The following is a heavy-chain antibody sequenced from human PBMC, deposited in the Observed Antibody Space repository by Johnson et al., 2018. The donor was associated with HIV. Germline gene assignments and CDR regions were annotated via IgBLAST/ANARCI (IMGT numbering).Heavy chain of an antibody. J-gene: IGHJ3*02. CDR2: IRYDGSNK. CDR3: ARGALGAFDI. V-gene: IGHV3-33*08. D-gene: IGHD3-3*02. Sequence: VQLVESGGGVVRPGRSLRLSCEASGFSFSNYAMDWVRQAPGKGLEWVAFIRYDGSNKYYADSVKGRFTISRDNAKNSLYLQMNSLRAEDTALYYCARGALGAFDIWGQGTMVTVSS. CDR1: GFSFSNYA.